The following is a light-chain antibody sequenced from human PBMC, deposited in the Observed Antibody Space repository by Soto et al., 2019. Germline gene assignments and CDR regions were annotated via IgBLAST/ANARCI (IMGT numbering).Light chain of an antibody. CDR3: QQFDDLPLT. CDR1: HDIKKY. J-gene: IGKJ4*01. CDR2: DAS. V-gene: IGKV1-33*01. Sequence: DIQMTQSPSSLSASVGDRVTITCQASHDIKKYLNWYQQKAHKVPKLLIHDASTLASGVPSRFTGGGSGTDFTLTINNLQPEDVATNYCQQFDDLPLTFGGGTKVDI.